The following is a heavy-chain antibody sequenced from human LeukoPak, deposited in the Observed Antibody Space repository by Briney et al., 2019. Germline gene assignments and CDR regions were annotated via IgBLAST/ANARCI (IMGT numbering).Heavy chain of an antibody. CDR1: GYTFTSYA. V-gene: IGHV1-3*01. CDR2: INAGNGNT. D-gene: IGHD6-19*01. J-gene: IGHJ4*02. CDR3: ARHHSEAVAGIDY. Sequence: GASVKVSCMASGYTFTSYAMHWVRQAPGQRLEWMGWINAGNGNTKYSQKFQGRVTITRDTSASTAYMELSSLRSEDTAVYYCARHHSEAVAGIDYWGQGTLVTVSS.